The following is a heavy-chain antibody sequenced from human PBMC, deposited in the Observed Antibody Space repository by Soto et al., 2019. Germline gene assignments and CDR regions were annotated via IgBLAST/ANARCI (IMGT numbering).Heavy chain of an antibody. CDR1: GGSISSSSYY. CDR2: IYYSGST. Sequence: SETLSLTCTISGGSISSSSYYWGWIRQPPGKGLEWIGSIYYSGSTDYNPSLKSRVSISVDTSKNQFSLKLSSVTAADTAVYYCANEHKTITIFGVGGMDVCGQGTTVTVSS. J-gene: IGHJ6*02. V-gene: IGHV4-39*01. D-gene: IGHD3-3*01. CDR3: ANEHKTITIFGVGGMDV.